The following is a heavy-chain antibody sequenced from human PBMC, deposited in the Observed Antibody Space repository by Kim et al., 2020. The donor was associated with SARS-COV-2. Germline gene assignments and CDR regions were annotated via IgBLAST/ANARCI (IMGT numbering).Heavy chain of an antibody. V-gene: IGHV3-21*01. J-gene: IGHJ3*02. Sequence: GGSLRLSCAASGFTFSDYSMNWVRQAPGRGLEWVSSIDFSSTYIYYADSVKGRFTISRDSAKNSLYLQMNSLRAEDTALYYCARDRTTRVTHYAFDIWGQGTMVTVSS. CDR3: ARDRTTRVTHYAFDI. D-gene: IGHD4-17*01. CDR2: IDFSSTYI. CDR1: GFTFSDYS.